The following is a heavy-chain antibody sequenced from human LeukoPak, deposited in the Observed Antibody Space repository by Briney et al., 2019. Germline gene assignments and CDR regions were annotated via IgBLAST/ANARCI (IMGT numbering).Heavy chain of an antibody. V-gene: IGHV4-59*12. CDR2: IYYSGST. D-gene: IGHD2-21*02. J-gene: IGHJ6*02. CDR1: GGSISSYY. Sequence: SETLSPTCTVSGGSISSYYWSWVRQPPGKGLEWIGYIYYSGSTNYNPSLKSRVTISVDTSKNQFSLKLSSVTAADTAVYYCARDRPRLNYGMDVWGQGTTVTVSS. CDR3: ARDRPRLNYGMDV.